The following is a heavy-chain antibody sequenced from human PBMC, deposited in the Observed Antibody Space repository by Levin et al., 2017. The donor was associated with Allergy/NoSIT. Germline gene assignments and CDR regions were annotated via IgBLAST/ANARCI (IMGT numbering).Heavy chain of an antibody. V-gene: IGHV4-30-2*01. CDR3: ARVAGYSYGYYFDY. D-gene: IGHD5-18*01. J-gene: IGHJ4*02. Sequence: SCAVSGGSISSGGYSWSWIRQPPGKGLEWIGNIYLSGSTYYNPSLKSRVTISVDRSKHQFSLNLSSVTAADTAVYYCARVAGYSYGYYFDYWGQGTLVTVSS. CDR1: GGSISSGGYS. CDR2: IYLSGST.